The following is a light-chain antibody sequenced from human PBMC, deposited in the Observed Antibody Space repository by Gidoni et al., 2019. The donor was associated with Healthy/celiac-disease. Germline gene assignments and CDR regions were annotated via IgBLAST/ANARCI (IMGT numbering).Light chain of an antibody. J-gene: IGKJ2*01. V-gene: IGKV1-33*01. CDR3: QQYDNLPYT. CDR2: DAS. Sequence: DIQMTQSPSSLSASVGDRVTITCQASQDISNYLNWYQQKPGKAPKLLIDDASNLETGVPSRFSGSGSGTDFTFTISSLQHEDIATYYCQQYDNLPYTFGQGTKLEIK. CDR1: QDISNY.